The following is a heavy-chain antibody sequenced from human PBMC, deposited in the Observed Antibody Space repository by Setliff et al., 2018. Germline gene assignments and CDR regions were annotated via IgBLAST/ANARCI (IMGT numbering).Heavy chain of an antibody. D-gene: IGHD6-19*01. CDR1: GGSISSYY. CDR2: IYIGGSA. V-gene: IGHV4-4*07. CDR3: AREQWMDPPGYYYMDV. J-gene: IGHJ6*03. Sequence: SETLSLTCTVSGGSISSYYWSWIRQPAGKGLEWIGNIYIGGSANYNPSLKSRVTMSIDTSKNQFSLKLNSVTAADMAVYYCAREQWMDPPGYYYMDVWAKGTTVTVSS.